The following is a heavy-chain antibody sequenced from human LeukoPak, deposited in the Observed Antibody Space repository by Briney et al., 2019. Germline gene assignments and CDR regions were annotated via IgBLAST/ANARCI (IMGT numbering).Heavy chain of an antibody. CDR1: GFTFSSYA. CDR2: ISGGGGST. CDR3: AKRRHGVVAGRYYFDY. V-gene: IGHV3-23*01. Sequence: GGSLRLSCAASGFTFSSYAMDWVRQAPGKGLEWVSAISGGGGSTYYADSVKGRFTISRDNSKSTLYLQMNSLRAEDTAVYYCAKRRHGVVAGRYYFDYWGQGTLVTVSS. D-gene: IGHD6-19*01. J-gene: IGHJ4*02.